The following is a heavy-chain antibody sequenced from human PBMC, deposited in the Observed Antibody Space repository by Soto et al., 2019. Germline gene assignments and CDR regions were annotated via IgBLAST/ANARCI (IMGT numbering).Heavy chain of an antibody. CDR2: ISGYSGNT. V-gene: IGHV1-18*01. D-gene: IGHD3-10*01. J-gene: IGHJ3*01. Sequence: ASVKVSCKASGYIFSSFHINWVRQAPGQGLEWMGWISGYSGNTKYAQNLQGRLTLTTDTSTNTAYMELRSLRSDDTAVYYCARDVYGFVNAFDLWGQGIVVTVSS. CDR3: ARDVYGFVNAFDL. CDR1: GYIFSSFH.